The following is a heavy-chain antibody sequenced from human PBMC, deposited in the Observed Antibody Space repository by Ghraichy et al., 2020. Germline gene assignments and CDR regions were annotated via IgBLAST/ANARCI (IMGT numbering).Heavy chain of an antibody. CDR2: IYYSGST. Sequence: SETLSLTCTVSGGSISSSSYYWGWIRQPPGKGLEWIGSIYYSGSTYYNPSLKSRVTISVDTSKNQFSLKLSSVTAADTAVYYCARRTGYSSGWYRRTNWFDPWGQGTLVTVSS. J-gene: IGHJ5*02. CDR1: GGSISSSSYY. CDR3: ARRTGYSSGWYRRTNWFDP. D-gene: IGHD6-19*01. V-gene: IGHV4-39*01.